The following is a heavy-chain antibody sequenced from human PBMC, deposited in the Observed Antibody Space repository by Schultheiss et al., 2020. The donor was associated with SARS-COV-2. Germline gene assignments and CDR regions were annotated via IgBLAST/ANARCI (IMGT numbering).Heavy chain of an antibody. CDR2: ISYDGSNK. Sequence: GGSLRLSCAASGFTFSSYAMHWVRQAPGKGLEWVAVISYDGSNKYYADSVKGRFTISRDNSKNTLYLQMNSLRAEDTAVYYCARAYCSSTSCRRPDAFDIWGQGTMATVSS. J-gene: IGHJ3*02. D-gene: IGHD2-2*01. CDR1: GFTFSSYA. V-gene: IGHV3-30*04. CDR3: ARAYCSSTSCRRPDAFDI.